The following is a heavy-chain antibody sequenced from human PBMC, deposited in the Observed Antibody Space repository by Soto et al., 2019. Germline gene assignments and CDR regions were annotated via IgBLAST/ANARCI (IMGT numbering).Heavy chain of an antibody. V-gene: IGHV4-34*02. CDR3: GPRGAVAPRGY. J-gene: IGHJ4*02. Sequence: QVQLQPWGAGLLKPSETLSLTCAVSGGSFSDFYWTWIRQLPGKGLEWIGEINHIGYTNYNPSLESRVAISVDTSKNQFSLNLRSVTAADTAVYYCGPRGAVAPRGYWGQGTLFTVSS. D-gene: IGHD5-12*01. CDR1: GGSFSDFY. CDR2: INHIGYT.